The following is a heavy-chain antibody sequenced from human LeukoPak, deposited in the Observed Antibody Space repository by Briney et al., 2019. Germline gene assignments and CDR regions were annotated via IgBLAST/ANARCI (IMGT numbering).Heavy chain of an antibody. CDR3: ARDSGSSRPHYYYYYGMDV. CDR1: GYTFTGYY. V-gene: IGHV1-2*02. D-gene: IGHD6-13*01. J-gene: IGHJ6*02. CDR2: INPNSGGT. Sequence: ASVKVSCKASGYTFTGYYMHWVRQAPGQGLEWMGWINPNSGGTNYAQRFQGRVTMTRDTSISTAYVELSRLRSDDTAVYYCARDSGSSRPHYYYYYGMDVWGQGTTVTVSS.